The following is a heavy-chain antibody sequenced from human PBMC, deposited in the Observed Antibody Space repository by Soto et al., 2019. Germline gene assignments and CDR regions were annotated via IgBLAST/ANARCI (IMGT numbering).Heavy chain of an antibody. V-gene: IGHV3-74*01. Sequence: EVQLVESGGGLVQPGGSLRLSCAASGFTFSSYWMHWVRQAPGKGLVWVSRINSDGSSTSYADSVKGRFTISRDNAKNTLYLQMNSLRAEDTAVYYCARDRVATILDYYYGMDVWGQGTTVTVSS. J-gene: IGHJ6*02. CDR2: INSDGSST. D-gene: IGHD5-12*01. CDR3: ARDRVATILDYYYGMDV. CDR1: GFTFSSYW.